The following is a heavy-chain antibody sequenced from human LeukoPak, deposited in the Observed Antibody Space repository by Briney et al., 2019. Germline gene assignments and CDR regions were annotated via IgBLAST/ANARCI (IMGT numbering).Heavy chain of an antibody. J-gene: IGHJ5*02. D-gene: IGHD1-1*01. CDR3: ARDPIGRGWKPYNWFDP. Sequence: SETLSLTCAVYGGSFSGYYWSWIRQPPGKGLEWIGEINHSGSTNYNPSLKSRVTISVDTSENQFSLKLSSVTAADTAVYYCARDPIGRGWKPYNWFDPWGQGTLVTVSS. CDR2: INHSGST. CDR1: GGSFSGYY. V-gene: IGHV4-34*01.